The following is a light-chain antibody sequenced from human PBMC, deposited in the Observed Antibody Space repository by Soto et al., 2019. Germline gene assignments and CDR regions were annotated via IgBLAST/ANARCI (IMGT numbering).Light chain of an antibody. CDR3: SSYTSSSTV. Sequence: QSVLTQPASVSGSHVQSITISCTGTSSDVGGYNYVSWYQQHPGKAPKLMIYDVSNRPSGVSNRFSGSKSGNTASLTISGLQAEDEADYYCSSYTSSSTVFGTGTKVTVL. CDR2: DVS. CDR1: SSDVGGYNY. V-gene: IGLV2-14*01. J-gene: IGLJ1*01.